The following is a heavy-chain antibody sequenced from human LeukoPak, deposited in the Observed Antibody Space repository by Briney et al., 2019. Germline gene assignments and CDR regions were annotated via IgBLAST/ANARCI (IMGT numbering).Heavy chain of an antibody. D-gene: IGHD1-1*01. Sequence: GGSLRLSCAASGFTFSLSWLHWVRQAPGKGLEWVSSINYDARSRTYADSVKGRLTISRDNAENTLFLQMNSLRVEDTAIYSCVRGAGPGTPFDWGQGILVTVSS. CDR3: VRGAGPGTPFD. V-gene: IGHV3-74*01. CDR1: GFTFSLSW. CDR2: INYDARSR. J-gene: IGHJ1*01.